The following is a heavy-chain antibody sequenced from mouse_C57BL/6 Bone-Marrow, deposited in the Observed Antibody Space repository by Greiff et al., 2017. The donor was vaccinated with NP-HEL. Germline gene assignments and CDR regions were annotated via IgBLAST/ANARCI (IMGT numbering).Heavy chain of an antibody. CDR1: GFSLTSYG. J-gene: IGHJ4*01. Sequence: VKLQESGPGLVQPSQSLSITCTVSGFSLTSYGVHWVRQSPGKGLEWMGVIWSGGSTDYNAAFISRLSISKDNSKSQVFFKMNSLQADDTAIYYCARTRWAGTCYAMDYWGQGTSVTVSS. CDR2: IWSGGST. V-gene: IGHV2-2*01. D-gene: IGHD4-1*01. CDR3: ARTRWAGTCYAMDY.